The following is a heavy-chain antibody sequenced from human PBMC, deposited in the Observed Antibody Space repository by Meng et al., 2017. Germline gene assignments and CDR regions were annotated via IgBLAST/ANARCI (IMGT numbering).Heavy chain of an antibody. V-gene: IGHV1-2*06. D-gene: IGHD3-22*01. CDR2: INPNSGGT. CDR1: GYTFTGYY. Sequence: QGAHGPAGAGVEKPGAPVKGFWKAFGYTFTGYYMHWVRQAPGQGLEWMGRINPNSGGTNYAQKFQGRVTMTRDTSISTAYMELSRLRSDDTAVYYCARALIVVANWFDPWGQGTLVTVSS. CDR3: ARALIVVANWFDP. J-gene: IGHJ5*02.